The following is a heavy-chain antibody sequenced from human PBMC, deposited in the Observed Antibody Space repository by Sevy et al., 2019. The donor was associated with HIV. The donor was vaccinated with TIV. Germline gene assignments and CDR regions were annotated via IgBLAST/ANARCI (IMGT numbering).Heavy chain of an antibody. CDR2: LSFGCNEI. CDR3: AREGCTKPHDY. J-gene: IGHJ4*02. D-gene: IGHD2-8*01. CDR1: GFTFSKYS. Sequence: QLGASLRLSCAASGFTFSKYSMSWVRQPPGKGLEWVSTLSFGCNEINYADSVKGRFTISRDNSKSSVYLQMNNLRPEDTAVYYCAREGCTKPHDYWGQGTLVTVSS. V-gene: IGHV3-23*01.